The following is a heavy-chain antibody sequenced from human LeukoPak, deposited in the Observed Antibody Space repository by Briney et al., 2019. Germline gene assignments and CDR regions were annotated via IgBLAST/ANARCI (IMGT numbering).Heavy chain of an antibody. D-gene: IGHD3-9*01. CDR3: ARGILYYDILTGYLLYYFDY. V-gene: IGHV4-4*07. J-gene: IGHJ4*02. Sequence: PSETLSLTCTVSGGSISSYYWSWIRQPAGKGLEWIGRIYTSGSTNYNPSLKSRVTISVDTSKNQFSLKLSSVTAADTAVYYCARGILYYDILTGYLLYYFDYWGQGTLVTVSS. CDR1: GGSISSYY. CDR2: IYTSGST.